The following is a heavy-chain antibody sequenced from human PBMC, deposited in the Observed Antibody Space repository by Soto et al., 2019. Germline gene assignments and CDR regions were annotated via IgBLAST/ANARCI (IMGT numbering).Heavy chain of an antibody. CDR2: ISGTGTSA. D-gene: IGHD6-19*01. V-gene: IGHV3-23*01. CDR1: GLTFSNYA. Sequence: EVLLLESGGGLVQPGGSLRLSCAASGLTFSNYAMNWVRQAPGKWLEWVSVISGTGTSAYYADSVKGRFTISRDNSKNTLYLQRNSLRAEDTAIYLCVEEGNGWYSRGSFDFWGRGTLVTVSS. CDR3: VEEGNGWYSRGSFDF. J-gene: IGHJ3*01.